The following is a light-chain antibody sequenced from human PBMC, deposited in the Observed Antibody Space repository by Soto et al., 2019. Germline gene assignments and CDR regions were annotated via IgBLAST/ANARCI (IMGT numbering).Light chain of an antibody. CDR3: QQYGSSSFT. J-gene: IGKJ2*01. CDR2: GAS. CDR1: HSVASTS. Sequence: IVLTQSPATLYLSPGEGATLSCRASHSVASTSLAWYQQKPGLAPRLIIYGASNRASGTPDRFSGGGSGTDFTLTISRLEPEDFAVYYCQQYGSSSFTFGQGTKLEIK. V-gene: IGKV3-20*01.